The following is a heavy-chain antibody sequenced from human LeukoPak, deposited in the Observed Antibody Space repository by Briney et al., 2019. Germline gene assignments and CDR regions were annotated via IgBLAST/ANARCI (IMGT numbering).Heavy chain of an antibody. CDR2: INPNSGGT. CDR1: GYTFTGYY. V-gene: IGHV1-2*06. Sequence: GASVKVSCKASGYTFTGYYMHWVRQAPGQGLEWMGRINPNSGGTNYAQKFQGRVTMTRDTSISTAYVELSRLRSDDTAVYYCARAMETVVVVAATGAFDIWGQGTMVTVSS. CDR3: ARAMETVVVVAATGAFDI. D-gene: IGHD2-15*01. J-gene: IGHJ3*02.